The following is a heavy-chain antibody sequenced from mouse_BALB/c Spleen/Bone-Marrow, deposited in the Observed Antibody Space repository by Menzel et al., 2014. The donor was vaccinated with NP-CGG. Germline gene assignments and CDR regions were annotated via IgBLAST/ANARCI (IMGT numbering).Heavy chain of an antibody. CDR2: IWSGGST. Sequence: QVQLQQSGPGLVQPSQSLSITCTVSGFSLTSYGVHGVRQSPGKGLEWLGVIWSGGSTDYNEAFISRLSIRKDNSKSQVFFKMYSLQANDTAIYYCARKEFDYWGQGTTLTVSS. V-gene: IGHV2-2*02. J-gene: IGHJ2*01. CDR3: ARKEFDY. CDR1: GFSLTSYG.